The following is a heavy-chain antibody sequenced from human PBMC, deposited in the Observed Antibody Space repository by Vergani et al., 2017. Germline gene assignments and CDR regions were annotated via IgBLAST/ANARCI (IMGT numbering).Heavy chain of an antibody. CDR1: GGSFSAYY. Sequence: QVQLQQWGTGLLKPSETLSLTCGVYGGSFSAYYWSWIRQPPGKGLEWIGEINDSGSTNYNPSLKSRATISVDTSKKQFSLKLNSVMAADTAVYYCARARGAVAGYFVYWGQGTQVTVSS. CDR2: INDSGST. V-gene: IGHV4-34*01. J-gene: IGHJ4*02. CDR3: ARARGAVAGYFVY. D-gene: IGHD6-19*01.